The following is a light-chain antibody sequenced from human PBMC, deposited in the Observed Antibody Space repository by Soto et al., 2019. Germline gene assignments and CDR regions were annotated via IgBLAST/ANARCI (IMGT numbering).Light chain of an antibody. J-gene: IGLJ2*01. CDR2: EVS. Sequence: QSALTQPPSVSGSPGQSVTISCTGTSSDVGSYNRVSWYQQPPGTVPKLMISEVSNRPSGVPDRFSGSKSGNTASLTISGLQAEDAADYYCSSYTSISTWVFGGGTQLTVL. CDR3: SSYTSISTWV. V-gene: IGLV2-18*02. CDR1: SSDVGSYNR.